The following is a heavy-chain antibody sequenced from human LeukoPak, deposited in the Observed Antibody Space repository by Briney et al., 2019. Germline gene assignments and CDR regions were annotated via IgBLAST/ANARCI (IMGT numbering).Heavy chain of an antibody. CDR1: GGSISSGDYY. V-gene: IGHV4-30-4*08. J-gene: IGHJ4*02. CDR2: IYYSGST. Sequence: PSETLSLTXTVSGGSISSGDYYWSWIRQPPGKGLEWIGYIYYSGSTYYNPSLKSRVTISVDTSKNQFSLKLSSVTAADTAVYYCASVGIAARLDYWGQGTLVTVSS. D-gene: IGHD6-6*01. CDR3: ASVGIAARLDY.